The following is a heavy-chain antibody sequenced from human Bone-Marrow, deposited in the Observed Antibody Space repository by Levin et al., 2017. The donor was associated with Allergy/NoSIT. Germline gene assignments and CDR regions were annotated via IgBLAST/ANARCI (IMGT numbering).Heavy chain of an antibody. CDR1: GFTFSNYA. J-gene: IGHJ4*02. CDR2: ISGSGGST. V-gene: IGHV3-23*01. Sequence: GESLKISCAASGFTFSNYAMSWVRQAPGKGLEWVSAISGSGGSTYYADSVKGRFTISRDNSKNTLYLQMNSLRAEDTAVYYCAKDHCNSASCYRYFDYWGQGTLVTVSS. D-gene: IGHD2-2*01. CDR3: AKDHCNSASCYRYFDY.